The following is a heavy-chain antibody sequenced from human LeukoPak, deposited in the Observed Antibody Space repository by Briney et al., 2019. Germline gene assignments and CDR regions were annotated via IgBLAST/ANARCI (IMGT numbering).Heavy chain of an antibody. D-gene: IGHD1-7*01. CDR1: GGSISSSSYY. V-gene: IGHV4-39*07. CDR2: IYYSGST. J-gene: IGHJ4*02. CDR3: APYNWNSGVFDY. Sequence: SETLSLTCTVSGGSISSSSYYWGWIRQPPGKGLEWIGSIYYSGSTYYNPSLKSRVTISVDTSKNQFSLKLSSVTAADTAVYYCAPYNWNSGVFDYWGQGTLVTVSS.